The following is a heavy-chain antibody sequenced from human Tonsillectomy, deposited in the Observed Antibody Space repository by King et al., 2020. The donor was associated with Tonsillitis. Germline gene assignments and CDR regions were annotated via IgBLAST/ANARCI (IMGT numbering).Heavy chain of an antibody. CDR3: AREAEDFWSGYYIAY. CDR2: INPNSGGT. V-gene: IGHV1-2*02. Sequence: QLVQSGAEVKKPGASVKVSCKASGYTFIGYYLHWVRQAPGQGLEWMGWINPNSGGTNYAQKFQGRVTLTRDTSISTAYMELTRLRSDDKAVYYCAREAEDFWSGYYIAYWGQGTLITVSS. CDR1: GYTFIGYY. J-gene: IGHJ4*02. D-gene: IGHD3-3*01.